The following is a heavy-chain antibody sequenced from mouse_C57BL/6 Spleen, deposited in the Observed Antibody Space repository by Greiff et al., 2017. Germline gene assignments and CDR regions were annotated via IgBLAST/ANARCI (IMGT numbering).Heavy chain of an antibody. V-gene: IGHV1-42*01. CDR2: INPSTGGT. Sequence: EVQLQQSGPERVKPGASVKISCKSSGYSFPGYYMNWVKQSPEKSLGWIGEINPSTGGTTYNQKFKAKATLTVDKSSSTAYMQLKSLTSEDSAVDYCARSGYYDYDWFAYWGQGTLVTDSA. CDR3: ARSGYYDYDWFAY. CDR1: GYSFPGYY. J-gene: IGHJ3*01. D-gene: IGHD2-4*01.